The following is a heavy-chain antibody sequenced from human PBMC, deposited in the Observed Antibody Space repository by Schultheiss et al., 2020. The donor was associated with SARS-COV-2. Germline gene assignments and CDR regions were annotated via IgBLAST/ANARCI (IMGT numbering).Heavy chain of an antibody. J-gene: IGHJ6*02. D-gene: IGHD3-10*01. CDR2: IYTSGST. Sequence: SETLSLTCTASGGSISSYYWSWIRQPAGKGLEWIGRIYTSGSTNYNPSLKSRVTIPVDTSKNQFSLKLSSVTAADTAVYYCARGGGEFPYYYYGMDVWGQGTTGTVFS. CDR1: GGSISSYY. V-gene: IGHV4-4*07. CDR3: ARGGGEFPYYYYGMDV.